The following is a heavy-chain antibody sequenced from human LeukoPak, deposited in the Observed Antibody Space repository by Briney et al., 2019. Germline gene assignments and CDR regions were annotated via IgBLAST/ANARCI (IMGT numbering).Heavy chain of an antibody. CDR1: GGSISSYY. J-gene: IGHJ4*02. CDR3: ARGTIGYCSSTSCAFDY. CDR2: IYYSGST. D-gene: IGHD2-2*01. V-gene: IGHV4-59*01. Sequence: SETLSLTCTVSGGSISSYYWSWIRQPPGKGLEWIGYIYYSGSTNYNPSLKSRVTISVDTSKDQFSLKLSSVTAADTAVYYCARGTIGYCSSTSCAFDYWGQGTLVTVSS.